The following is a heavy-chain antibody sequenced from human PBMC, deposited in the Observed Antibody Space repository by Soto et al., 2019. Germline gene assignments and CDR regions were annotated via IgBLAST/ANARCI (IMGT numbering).Heavy chain of an antibody. D-gene: IGHD5-18*01. J-gene: IGHJ4*02. V-gene: IGHV3-30-3*01. CDR3: ARVRGYSYGYEDY. CDR1: GFTFSSYA. CDR2: ISYDGSNK. Sequence: GGSLRLSCAASGFTFSSYAMHWVRQAPGKGLEWVAVISYDGSNKYYADSVKGRFTISRDNSKNTLYLQMNSLRAEDTAVYYCARVRGYSYGYEDYWGQGTLVTVSS.